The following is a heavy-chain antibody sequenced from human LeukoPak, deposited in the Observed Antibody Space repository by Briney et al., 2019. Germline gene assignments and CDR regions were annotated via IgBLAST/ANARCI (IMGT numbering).Heavy chain of an antibody. V-gene: IGHV4-39*07. CDR2: IYYSGST. D-gene: IGHD3-22*01. CDR3: ARGPYDSSGYLFDY. Sequence: PSETLSLTCIVSDGSISSSSYYWGWIRQPPGKGLEWIGSIYYSGSTYYNPSLKSRVTISEDTSKNQFSLKLSFVTAADTAVYYCARGPYDSSGYLFDYWGQGTLVTVSS. J-gene: IGHJ4*02. CDR1: DGSISSSSYY.